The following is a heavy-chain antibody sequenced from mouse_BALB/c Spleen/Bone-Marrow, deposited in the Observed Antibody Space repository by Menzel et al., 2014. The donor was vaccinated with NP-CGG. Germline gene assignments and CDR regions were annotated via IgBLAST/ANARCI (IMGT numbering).Heavy chain of an antibody. J-gene: IGHJ3*01. CDR1: GFNIKDTY. Sequence: EVQLQQSGAELVKPGASVKLSCTGSGFNIKDTYMHWVKQRPEQGLEWIGRIDPANGNSKYDPKFQGKATVTADTSSNTAYLQLSSLTSEDTAVYYCAGSYRYTWFAYWGQGTLVTVSA. V-gene: IGHV14-3*02. CDR3: AGSYRYTWFAY. D-gene: IGHD2-14*01. CDR2: IDPANGNS.